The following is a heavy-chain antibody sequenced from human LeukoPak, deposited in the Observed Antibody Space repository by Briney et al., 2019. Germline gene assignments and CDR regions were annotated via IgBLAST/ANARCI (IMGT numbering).Heavy chain of an antibody. Sequence: GASVEVSCKTSGYSFTGYYLHWVRQAPGQGLEWMGWINPNSGGTNFAQKFQDRVSMTRDTSISTAYMQVSRLRSDDTAVYYCARSPHILTGENFDYWGQGTLLTVSS. CDR1: GYSFTGYY. CDR2: INPNSGGT. CDR3: ARSPHILTGENFDY. J-gene: IGHJ4*02. D-gene: IGHD3-9*01. V-gene: IGHV1-2*02.